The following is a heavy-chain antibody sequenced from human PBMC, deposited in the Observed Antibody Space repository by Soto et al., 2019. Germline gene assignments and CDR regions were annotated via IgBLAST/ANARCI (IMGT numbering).Heavy chain of an antibody. CDR1: GFTFSSYA. J-gene: IGHJ3*02. V-gene: IGHV3-23*01. D-gene: IGHD3-9*01. Sequence: PGGSLRLSCAASGFTFSSYAMSWVRQAPGKGLEWVSAISGSGGSTYYADSVKGRFTISRDNSKNTLYLQMNSLRAEDTAVYYCAKGDVGYFGRSPDAFDIWGQGTMVTVSS. CDR3: AKGDVGYFGRSPDAFDI. CDR2: ISGSGGST.